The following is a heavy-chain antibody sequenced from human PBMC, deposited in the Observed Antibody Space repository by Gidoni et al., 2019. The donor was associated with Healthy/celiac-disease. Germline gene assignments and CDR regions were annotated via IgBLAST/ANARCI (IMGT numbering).Heavy chain of an antibody. CDR2: IYYSGST. V-gene: IGHV4-31*03. J-gene: IGHJ6*02. Sequence: QVQLQESGPGLVKPSQTLSLTCTVSGGSISSGGYYWSWIRQHPGKGLEWIGYIYYSGSTYYNPSLKSRVPLSVDTSKNQVSLKLSSVTAADTAVYYCARGGVGFGVDGYSSSWYYYYGMDVWGQGTTVTVSS. D-gene: IGHD6-13*01. CDR3: ARGGVGFGVDGYSSSWYYYYGMDV. CDR1: GGSISSGGYY.